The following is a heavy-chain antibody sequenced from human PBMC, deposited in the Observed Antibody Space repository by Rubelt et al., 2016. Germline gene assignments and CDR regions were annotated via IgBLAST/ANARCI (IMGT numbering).Heavy chain of an antibody. D-gene: IGHD3-22*01. V-gene: IGHV3-15*01. Sequence: SLRLSCAASGFTFSNAWMSWVRQAPGKGLEWVGRIKSKTDGGTTDYAAPVKGRFTISRDDSKNTLYLQMNSLKTEVTAVYYCTTDRYYYDSSGFPWFDPWGQGTLVTVSS. CDR3: TTDRYYYDSSGFPWFDP. J-gene: IGHJ5*02. CDR2: IKSKTDGGTT. CDR1: GFTFSNAW.